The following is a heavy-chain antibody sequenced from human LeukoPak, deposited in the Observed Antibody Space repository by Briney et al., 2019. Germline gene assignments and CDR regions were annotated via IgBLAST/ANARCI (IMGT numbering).Heavy chain of an antibody. CDR3: AKDSAAVAAKGYFDY. D-gene: IGHD6-19*01. CDR2: ISATDGST. J-gene: IGHJ4*02. V-gene: IGHV3-23*01. CDR1: GFTFASHA. Sequence: SGGSLRLSCAASGFTFASHAMTWVRQAPGKGLEWVSSISATDGSTYYADSVRGRFTISRDNSKNTLFLQMNSLGAEDTALYYCAKDSAAVAAKGYFDYWGQGTLVTVSS.